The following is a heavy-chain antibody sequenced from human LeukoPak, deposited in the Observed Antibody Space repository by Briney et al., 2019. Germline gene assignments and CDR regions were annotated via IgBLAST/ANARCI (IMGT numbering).Heavy chain of an antibody. CDR2: IYHSGST. Sequence: SETLSLTCTVSGGSISSGGYYWSWIRQPPGKGLEWIGYIYHSGSTYYNPSLKSRVTISVDRSKNQFSLKLSSVTAADTAVYYCARGGSFSFDYWGQGTLVTVSS. CDR3: ARGGSFSFDY. J-gene: IGHJ4*02. CDR1: GGSISSGGYY. V-gene: IGHV4-30-2*01. D-gene: IGHD1-26*01.